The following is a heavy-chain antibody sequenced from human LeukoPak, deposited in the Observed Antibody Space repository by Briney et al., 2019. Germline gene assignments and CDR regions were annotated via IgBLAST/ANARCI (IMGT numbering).Heavy chain of an antibody. CDR2: IYGGGNI. J-gene: IGHJ4*02. CDR3: ARAAGYNYPYYFDY. Sequence: GGSLRLSCAASGFTVSSNYMNWVRQAPGKGLEWVSVIYGGGNIYYADSVKGRFTISRDNSKNTLYLQMNSLRAEDTAVYYCARAAGYNYPYYFDYWGQGTLVTVSS. V-gene: IGHV3-53*01. D-gene: IGHD5-24*01. CDR1: GFTVSSNY.